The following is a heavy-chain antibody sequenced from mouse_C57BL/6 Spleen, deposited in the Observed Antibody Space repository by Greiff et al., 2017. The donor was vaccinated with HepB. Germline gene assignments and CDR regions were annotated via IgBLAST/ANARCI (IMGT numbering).Heavy chain of an antibody. Sequence: QVQLQQSGAELMKPGASVKLSCKATGYTFTGYWIEWVKQRPGHGLEWIGEILPGSGSTNYNEKFKGKATFTADTSSITAYMQLSSLTTEDSAIYYCARRRGIYYDYDDGMDYAMDYWGQGTSVTVSS. CDR3: ARRRGIYYDYDDGMDYAMDY. D-gene: IGHD2-4*01. J-gene: IGHJ4*01. CDR1: GYTFTGYW. V-gene: IGHV1-9*01. CDR2: ILPGSGST.